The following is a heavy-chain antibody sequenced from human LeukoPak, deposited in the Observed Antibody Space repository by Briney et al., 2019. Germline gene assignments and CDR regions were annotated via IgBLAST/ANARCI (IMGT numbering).Heavy chain of an antibody. Sequence: GGSLRLSCAASGFTFSSYGMHWVRQAPGKGLEWVAVISYDGSNKYYADSVKGRFTISRDNSKNTLYLQMSSLRAEDTAVYYCASAILGYSGYDYWGQGTLVTVSS. CDR2: ISYDGSNK. J-gene: IGHJ4*02. CDR3: ASAILGYSGYDY. V-gene: IGHV3-30*03. CDR1: GFTFSSYG. D-gene: IGHD5-12*01.